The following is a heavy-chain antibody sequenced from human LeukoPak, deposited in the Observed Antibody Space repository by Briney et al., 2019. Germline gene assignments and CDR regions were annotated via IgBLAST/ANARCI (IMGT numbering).Heavy chain of an antibody. D-gene: IGHD1-26*01. CDR1: GGSFSGYY. CDR2: INHSGST. J-gene: IGHJ4*02. Sequence: SETLSLTCAVYGGSFSGYYWSWIRQPPGKGLEWIGEINHSGSTNYNPSLKSRVTISVDTSKNQFSLKLSSVTAADTAVYYCARDLGGSYSGAFDYWGQGTLVTVSS. CDR3: ARDLGGSYSGAFDY. V-gene: IGHV4-34*01.